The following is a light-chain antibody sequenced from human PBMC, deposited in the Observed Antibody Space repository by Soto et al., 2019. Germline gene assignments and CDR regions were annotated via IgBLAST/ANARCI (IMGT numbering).Light chain of an antibody. CDR1: SSDVGGYNY. Sequence: QSALTQPASVSGSPGQSITISCTGTSSDVGGYNYVSWYQQHPGKAPKLMIYDVSNRPSGVSYRFSGSKSVNTASLTISGLQAEDEADYYCSSYTSRSTVVFGGGTKLTVL. J-gene: IGLJ2*01. CDR2: DVS. V-gene: IGLV2-14*01. CDR3: SSYTSRSTVV.